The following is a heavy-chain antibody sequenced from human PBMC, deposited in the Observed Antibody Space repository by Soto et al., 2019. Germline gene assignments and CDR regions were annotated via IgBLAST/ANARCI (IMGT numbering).Heavy chain of an antibody. CDR1: GGTFSSYT. CDR2: IIPILGIA. Sequence: GASVKVSCKASGGTFSSYTISWVRQAPGQGLEWMGRIIPILGIANYAQKFQGRVTITADKSTSTAYMELSSLRSEDTAVYYCARVAYYDILTGYYGDFDYWGQGTLVTVSS. V-gene: IGHV1-69*02. CDR3: ARVAYYDILTGYYGDFDY. J-gene: IGHJ4*02. D-gene: IGHD3-9*01.